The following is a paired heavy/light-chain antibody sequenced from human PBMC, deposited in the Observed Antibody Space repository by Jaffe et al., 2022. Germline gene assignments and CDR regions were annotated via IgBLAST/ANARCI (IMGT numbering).Light chain of an antibody. CDR1: QSISSW. CDR3: QQYNSYPIT. CDR2: KAS. V-gene: IGKV1-5*03. Sequence: DIQMTQSPSTLSASVGDRVTITCRASQSISSWLAWYQQKPGKAPKLLIYKASSLESGVPSRFSGSGSGTEFTLTISSLQPDDFATYYCQQYNSYPITFGQGTRLEIK. J-gene: IGKJ5*01.
Heavy chain of an antibody. Sequence: EVQLVESGGGLVKPGGSLRLSCAASGFTFSSYSMNWVRQAPGKGLEWVSSISSSSSYIYYADSVKGRFTISRDNAKNSLYLQMNSLRAEDTAVYYCARGGITIFGVTHYPPYPVDPWGQGTLVTVSS. CDR3: ARGGITIFGVTHYPPYPVDP. CDR1: GFTFSSYS. V-gene: IGHV3-21*01. J-gene: IGHJ5*02. CDR2: ISSSSSYI. D-gene: IGHD3-3*01.